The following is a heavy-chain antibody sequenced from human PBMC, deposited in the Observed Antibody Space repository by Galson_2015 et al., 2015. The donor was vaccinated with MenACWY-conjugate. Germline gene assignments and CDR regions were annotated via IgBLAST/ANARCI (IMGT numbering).Heavy chain of an antibody. D-gene: IGHD4-17*01. CDR3: AKGGTVNWYFDL. V-gene: IGHV3-23*01. CDR1: GFTFSSYA. CDR2: ISGSGGST. J-gene: IGHJ2*01. Sequence: SLRLSCAASGFTFSSYAMSWVRQAPGKGLEWVSAISGSGGSTYYADSVKGRFTISRDNSKNTLYLQMNSLRAEDTAVYYCAKGGTVNWYFDLWGRGTLVTVSS.